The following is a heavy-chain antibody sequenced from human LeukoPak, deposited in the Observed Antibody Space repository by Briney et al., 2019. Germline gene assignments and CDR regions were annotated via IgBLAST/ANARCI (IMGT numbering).Heavy chain of an antibody. D-gene: IGHD3-10*01. CDR1: GGSISSYY. Sequence: SETLSLTCTVSGGSISSYYWSWIRQPPGKGLEWIGYIYYSGSTNYNPSLKSRVTISVDTSKNQFSLKLSSVTAADTAVYYCARGGHMVRGVILLTLWGQGTLVTVSS. CDR2: IYYSGST. CDR3: ARGGHMVRGVILLTL. J-gene: IGHJ4*02. V-gene: IGHV4-59*01.